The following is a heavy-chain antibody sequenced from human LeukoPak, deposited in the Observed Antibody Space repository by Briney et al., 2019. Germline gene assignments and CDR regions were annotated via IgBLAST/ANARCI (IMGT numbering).Heavy chain of an antibody. CDR3: ARDGCCSSTSCYRNFDY. V-gene: IGHV4-59*01. D-gene: IGHD2-2*01. J-gene: IGHJ4*02. Sequence: ETLSLTCTVSGGSISSYYWSWIRQPPGKGLEWIGYIYYSGSTNYNPSLKSRVTISVDTSKNQFSLKLSSVTAADTAVYYCARDGCCSSTSCYRNFDYWGQGTLVTVSS. CDR2: IYYSGST. CDR1: GGSISSYY.